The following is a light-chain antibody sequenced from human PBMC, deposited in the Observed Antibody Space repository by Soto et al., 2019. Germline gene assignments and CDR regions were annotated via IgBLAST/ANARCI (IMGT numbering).Light chain of an antibody. J-gene: IGKJ1*01. Sequence: DIQMTQSPSTLSASVGERVTITCRASQSISTWLAWYQQKPGKDPKLLIYDASSLESGVPSRFSGSGSATEFTLTISSLQPDDSATYYCQQYDSYSRTFGQGTKVDIK. CDR3: QQYDSYSRT. V-gene: IGKV1-5*01. CDR2: DAS. CDR1: QSISTW.